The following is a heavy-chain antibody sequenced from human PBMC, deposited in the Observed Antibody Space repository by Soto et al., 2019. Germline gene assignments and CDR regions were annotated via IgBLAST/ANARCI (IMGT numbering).Heavy chain of an antibody. J-gene: IGHJ4*02. CDR2: INSDESSA. V-gene: IGHV3-74*01. D-gene: IGHD6-6*01. CDR3: AKGDSSSSRGFFAY. Sequence: HPGGSLRLSCAASGFTLSNYWMHWVRQVPGKGLVWVSRINSDESSATYADSVKGRFTISRDNSKNTLYLQMNSLRAEDTAVYYCAKGDSSSSRGFFAYWGPGTQVTVSS. CDR1: GFTLSNYW.